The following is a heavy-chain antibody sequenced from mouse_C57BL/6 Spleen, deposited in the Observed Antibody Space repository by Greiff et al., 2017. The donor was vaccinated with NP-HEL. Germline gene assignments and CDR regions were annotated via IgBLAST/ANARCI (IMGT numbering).Heavy chain of an antibody. J-gene: IGHJ4*01. V-gene: IGHV1-26*01. D-gene: IGHD2-5*01. Sequence: LVEPGASVKISCKASGYTFTDYYMNWVKQSHGKSLEWIGDINPNNGGTSYNQKFKGKATLTVDKSSSTAYMELRSLTSEDSAVYYCARGGSNYEGAMDYWGQGTSVTVSS. CDR1: GYTFTDYY. CDR3: ARGGSNYEGAMDY. CDR2: INPNNGGT.